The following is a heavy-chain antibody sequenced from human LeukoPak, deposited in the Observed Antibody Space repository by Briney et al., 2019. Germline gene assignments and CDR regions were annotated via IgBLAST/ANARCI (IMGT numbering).Heavy chain of an antibody. CDR1: GFTFSSYS. CDR2: ISSSSSTI. J-gene: IGHJ6*02. Sequence: PGGSLGLSCAASGFTFSSYSMNWVRQAPGKGLEWVSYISSSSSTIYYADSVKGRFTISRDNAKNSLYLQMNSLRDEDTAVYYCARYGGNSPYYYSMDVWGQGTTVTVSS. V-gene: IGHV3-48*02. D-gene: IGHD4-23*01. CDR3: ARYGGNSPYYYSMDV.